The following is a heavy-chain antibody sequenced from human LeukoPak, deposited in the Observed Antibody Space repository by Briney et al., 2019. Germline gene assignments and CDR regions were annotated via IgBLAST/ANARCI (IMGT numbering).Heavy chain of an antibody. V-gene: IGHV3-30*01. J-gene: IGHJ4*02. Sequence: GRSLRLSCAASGFTFSSYAMRWVRQAPGKGLEWVAVISYDGSNKYYADSVKGRFTISRDNSKNTLYLQMNSLRAEDTAVYYCARDAYFDYWGQGTLVTVSS. CDR2: ISYDGSNK. CDR1: GFTFSSYA. CDR3: ARDAYFDY.